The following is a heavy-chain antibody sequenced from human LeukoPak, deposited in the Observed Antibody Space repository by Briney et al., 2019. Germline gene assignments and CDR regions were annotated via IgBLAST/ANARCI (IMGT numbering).Heavy chain of an antibody. Sequence: SGTLSLTCAVSGGSISSSNWWSWVRQPPGKGLEWIGEIYRSGSTNYNPSLKSRVTISLDKSKNQFSLKLSSVTAADTAVYYCARVVTMVRGVITSRYFDYWGQGTLVTVSS. J-gene: IGHJ4*02. D-gene: IGHD3-10*01. CDR2: IYRSGST. CDR3: ARVVTMVRGVITSRYFDY. V-gene: IGHV4-4*02. CDR1: GGSISSSNW.